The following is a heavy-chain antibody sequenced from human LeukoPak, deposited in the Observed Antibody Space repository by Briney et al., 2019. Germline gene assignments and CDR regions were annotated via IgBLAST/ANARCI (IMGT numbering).Heavy chain of an antibody. D-gene: IGHD6-19*01. V-gene: IGHV3-21*01. CDR1: GFTFSSYS. J-gene: IGHJ4*02. Sequence: GGSLRLSCAASGFTFSSYSMNWVRQAPGKGLEWVSSISSSSSYIYYADSVKGRFTISRDNAKNSLYLQMNSLGAEDTAVYYCASSLSHIAVAGRVYWGQGTLVTVSS. CDR3: ASSLSHIAVAGRVY. CDR2: ISSSSSYI.